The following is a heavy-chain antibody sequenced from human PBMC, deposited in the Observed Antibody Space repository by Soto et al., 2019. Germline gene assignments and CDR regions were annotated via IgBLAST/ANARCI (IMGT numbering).Heavy chain of an antibody. CDR2: INAGNGNT. Sequence: QVQLVQSGAEVKKPGASVKVSCKASGYTFTSYAMHWVCQAPGQRLEWMGWINAGNGNTKYSQKFQGRVTITRDTSASTAYMELSSLRSEDTAVYYCAREGIVATISYYYGMDVWGQGTTVTVSS. V-gene: IGHV1-3*01. J-gene: IGHJ6*02. D-gene: IGHD5-12*01. CDR1: GYTFTSYA. CDR3: AREGIVATISYYYGMDV.